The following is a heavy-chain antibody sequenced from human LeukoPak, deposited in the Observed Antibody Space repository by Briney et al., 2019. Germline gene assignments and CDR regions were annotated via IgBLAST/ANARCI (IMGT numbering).Heavy chain of an antibody. J-gene: IGHJ4*02. CDR2: FDPEDGET. Sequence: ASVKVSCKASGYTFTSYGISWVRQAPGKGLEWMGGFDPEDGETIYAQKFQGRVTMTEDTSTDTAYMELSSLRSEDTAVYYCATRIHSYGSLYFDYWGQGTLVTVSS. D-gene: IGHD5-18*01. CDR1: GYTFTSYG. CDR3: ATRIHSYGSLYFDY. V-gene: IGHV1-24*01.